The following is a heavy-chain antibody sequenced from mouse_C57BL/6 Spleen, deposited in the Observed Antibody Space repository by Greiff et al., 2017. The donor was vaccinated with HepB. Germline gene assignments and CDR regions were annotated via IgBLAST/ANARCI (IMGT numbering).Heavy chain of an antibody. Sequence: VQLQQSGAELVRPGASVKLSCTASGFNIKDYYMHWVKQRPEQGLEWIGRIDPEDGDTEYAPKFQGKATMTADTSSNTAYLQLSSLTSEDTAVYYCTIGGYYPSWFAYWGQGTLVTVSA. CDR3: TIGGYYPSWFAY. CDR1: GFNIKDYY. CDR2: IDPEDGDT. V-gene: IGHV14-1*01. D-gene: IGHD2-3*01. J-gene: IGHJ3*01.